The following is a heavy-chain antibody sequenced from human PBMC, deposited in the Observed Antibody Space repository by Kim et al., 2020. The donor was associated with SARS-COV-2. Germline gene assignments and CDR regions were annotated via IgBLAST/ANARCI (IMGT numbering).Heavy chain of an antibody. D-gene: IGHD4-17*01. V-gene: IGHV4-39*01. J-gene: IGHJ4*02. Sequence: YYSSLKSRVKIYVDTSKSQFSLKLNSVTAADSAVYYCARFEDSGDYFAYWGQGTLVTVSS. CDR3: ARFEDSGDYFAY.